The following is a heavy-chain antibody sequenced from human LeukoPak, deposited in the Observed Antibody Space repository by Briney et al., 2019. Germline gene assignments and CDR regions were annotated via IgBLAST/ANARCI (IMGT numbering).Heavy chain of an antibody. CDR3: ARDSVIVATMDYYYYMDV. Sequence: SETLSLTCTVSGGSISSYYWSWIWQPAATGLEWIGRIYTCGSTNYNPSLKSRVTMSVDTSKNQFSLKLSSVTAADTAVYYCARDSVIVATMDYYYYMDVWGKGTTVTISS. J-gene: IGHJ6*03. CDR2: IYTCGST. V-gene: IGHV4-4*07. D-gene: IGHD5-12*01. CDR1: GGSISSYY.